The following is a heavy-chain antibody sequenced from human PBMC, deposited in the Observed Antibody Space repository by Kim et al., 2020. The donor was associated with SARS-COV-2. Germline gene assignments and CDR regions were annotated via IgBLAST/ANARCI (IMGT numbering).Heavy chain of an antibody. J-gene: IGHJ3*02. Sequence: GGSLRLSCAASGFTFSNYWMSWVRQAPGNGLEWVANIRQDGSEKYSVDSVKGRFTISRDNAKNSLYLQMNSLRGEDTAVYYCARIVVGERGNAAFDIWGQGTMVTVSS. CDR3: ARIVVGERGNAAFDI. CDR2: IRQDGSEK. CDR1: GFTFSNYW. V-gene: IGHV3-7*03. D-gene: IGHD2-2*01.